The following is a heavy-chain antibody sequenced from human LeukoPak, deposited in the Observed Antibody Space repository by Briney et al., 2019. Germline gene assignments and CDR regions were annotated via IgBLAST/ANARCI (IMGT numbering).Heavy chain of an antibody. CDR2: INHSGST. J-gene: IGHJ3*02. Sequence: SETLSLTCAVYGGSFSGYYWSWICQPPGKGLEWIGEINHSGSTNYNPSLKSRVTISVDTSKNQFSLKLSSVTAADTAVYYCARSDGYGLVGIWGQGTMVTVSS. V-gene: IGHV4-34*01. CDR3: ARSDGYGLVGI. CDR1: GGSFSGYY. D-gene: IGHD3-10*01.